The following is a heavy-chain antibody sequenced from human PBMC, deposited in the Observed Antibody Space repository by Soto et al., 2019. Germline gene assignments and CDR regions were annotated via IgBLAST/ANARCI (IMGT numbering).Heavy chain of an antibody. CDR2: ISYDGTKK. CDR3: AQAAPRGWHFFDS. V-gene: IGHV3-30*18. CDR1: GFTFRTYG. D-gene: IGHD6-19*01. J-gene: IGHJ4*02. Sequence: GGSLRLSCAASGFTFRTYGMHWVRQAPGKGLEWVADISYDGTKKFYIDSVKGRFTISRDNSKNTLYLQMNGLRTEDTAVYYCAQAAPRGWHFFDSWGQGTLVTVSS.